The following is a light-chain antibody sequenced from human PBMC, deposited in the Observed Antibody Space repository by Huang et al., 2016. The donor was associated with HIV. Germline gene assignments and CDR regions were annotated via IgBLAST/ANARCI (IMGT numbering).Light chain of an antibody. V-gene: IGKV3-20*01. J-gene: IGKJ3*01. CDR2: GAS. CDR3: QQYGSSSFT. Sequence: LLIYGASSRATGIPDRFSGSGSGTDFTLTISRLEPEDFAGYYCQQYGSSSFTFGPGTKVDIK.